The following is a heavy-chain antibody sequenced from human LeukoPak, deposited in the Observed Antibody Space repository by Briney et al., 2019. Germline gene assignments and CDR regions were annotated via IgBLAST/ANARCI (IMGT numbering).Heavy chain of an antibody. D-gene: IGHD3-10*01. CDR1: GFTFSNYW. J-gene: IGHJ4*02. CDR3: ARGGSCGDY. Sequence: PGGSLRLSCAASGFTFSNYWMHWVRQVPEKGLVWVSRVNPDGSNIAYANSVKGRFTSSRDNAKNTLYLQMNRLRVEDTAVYYCARGGSCGDYWGQGILVTVSS. V-gene: IGHV3-74*01. CDR2: VNPDGSNI.